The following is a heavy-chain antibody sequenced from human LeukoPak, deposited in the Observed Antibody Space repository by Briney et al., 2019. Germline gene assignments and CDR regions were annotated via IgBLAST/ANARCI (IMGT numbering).Heavy chain of an antibody. CDR3: ARGRMVVAPISSFYYYYYMDV. D-gene: IGHD6-6*01. V-gene: IGHV1-69*02. J-gene: IGHJ6*03. CDR1: GGTFSSYT. CDR2: IIPILGIA. Sequence: SVKVSCKASGGTFSSYTISRVRQARGQGLEWMGRIIPILGIANYAQKFQGRVTITADKSTSTAYMELSSLRSEDTAVYYCARGRMVVAPISSFYYYYYMDVWGKGTTVTVSS.